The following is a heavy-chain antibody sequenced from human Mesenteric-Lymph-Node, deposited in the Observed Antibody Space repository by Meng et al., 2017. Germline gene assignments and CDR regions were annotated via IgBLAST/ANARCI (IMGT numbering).Heavy chain of an antibody. D-gene: IGHD2/OR15-2a*01. V-gene: IGHV1-58*02. CDR3: AANIVQTTWFDP. CDR2: IVVGSGDR. Sequence: SVKVSCKASGFSLTNYAMQWVRQARGQSLEWIGWIVVGSGDRNYAQKFQGRITITRDMSTSTAYMELSSLRSDDTAVYYCAANIVQTTWFDPWGQGTLVTVSS. J-gene: IGHJ5*02. CDR1: GFSLTNYA.